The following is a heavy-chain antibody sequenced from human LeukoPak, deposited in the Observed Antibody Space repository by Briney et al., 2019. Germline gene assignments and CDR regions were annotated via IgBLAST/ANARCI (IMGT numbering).Heavy chain of an antibody. CDR2: IIPILGIA. CDR3: ARGFSWSGYYLHYYMDV. D-gene: IGHD3-3*01. J-gene: IGHJ6*03. V-gene: IGHV1-69*04. CDR1: GGTFSSYA. Sequence: ASVKVSCKASGGTFSSYAISWVRQAPGQGLEWIGRIIPILGIANYAQKFQGRVTITADKSTSTAYMELSSLRSEDTAVYYCARGFSWSGYYLHYYMDVWGKGTTVTVSS.